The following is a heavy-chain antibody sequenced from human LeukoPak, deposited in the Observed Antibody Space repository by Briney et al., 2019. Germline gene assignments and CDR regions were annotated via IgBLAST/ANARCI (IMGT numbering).Heavy chain of an antibody. CDR1: GYTFTSYG. Sequence: ASVKDSCKASGYTFTSYGISWVRQAPGQGLEWMGWISAYNGNTNYAQKLQGRVTMTTDTSTSTAYMELRSLRSDDTAVYYCARGRRSGSYYNWFDPWGQGTLVTVSS. J-gene: IGHJ5*02. D-gene: IGHD1-26*01. CDR3: ARGRRSGSYYNWFDP. CDR2: ISAYNGNT. V-gene: IGHV1-18*01.